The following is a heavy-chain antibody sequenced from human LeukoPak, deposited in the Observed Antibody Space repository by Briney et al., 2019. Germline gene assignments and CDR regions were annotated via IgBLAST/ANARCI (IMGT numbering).Heavy chain of an antibody. D-gene: IGHD6-13*01. CDR3: ARARDSSRDNNRWYWFDP. Sequence: GGSLRLSCAASGSTFSDYYMSWIRQAPGKGLEWVSYISGSTTYTNYADSVKGRFTISRDNAKNSLYLQMNSLRAEDTAVYYCARARDSSRDNNRWYWFDPWGQGTQVTVSS. CDR2: ISGSTTYT. CDR1: GSTFSDYY. V-gene: IGHV3-11*03. J-gene: IGHJ5*02.